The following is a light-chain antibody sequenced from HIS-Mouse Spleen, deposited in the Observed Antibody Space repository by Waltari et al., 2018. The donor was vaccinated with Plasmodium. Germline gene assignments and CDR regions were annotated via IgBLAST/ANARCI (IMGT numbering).Light chain of an antibody. J-gene: IGLJ3*02. CDR1: ALPKKY. CDR3: YSTDSSGNHRV. V-gene: IGLV3-10*01. Sequence: SYELTQPPSVSVSPGQTARITCSGDALPKKYAYWYQQKSGQAPVLVIDEARKRPSGIPERFAGYSSGTMATLTISGAQVEDEADYYCYSTDSSGNHRVFGGGTKLTVL. CDR2: EAR.